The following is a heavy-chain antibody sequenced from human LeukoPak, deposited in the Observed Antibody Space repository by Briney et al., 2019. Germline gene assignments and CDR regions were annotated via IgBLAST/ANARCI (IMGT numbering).Heavy chain of an antibody. V-gene: IGHV1-2*02. CDR2: IYPNSGGT. D-gene: IGHD2-2*01. J-gene: IGHJ4*02. CDR1: GYTFTGYY. CDR3: ARVGFSSSFDS. Sequence: GASVKVSCTASGYTFTGYYLHWVRQAPGQGLEWMGWIYPNSGGTNYAQKFQGRVTMTSNSSINTVYMELSGLRSDDTATYFCARVGFSSSFDSWGQGALVTVSS.